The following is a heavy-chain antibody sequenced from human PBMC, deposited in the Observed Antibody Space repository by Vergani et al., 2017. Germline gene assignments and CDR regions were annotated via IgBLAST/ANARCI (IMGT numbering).Heavy chain of an antibody. CDR2: IYRTGRT. J-gene: IGHJ4*02. CDR3: ARRSGIVYDIFSGTQYFFDF. D-gene: IGHD3-9*01. V-gene: IGHV4-38-2*01. CDR1: GYSIDNGYY. Sequence: QVQLQESGPGLVKPSETLSLTCAVSGYSIDNGYYWDWIRQPPGKGLEWIGSIYRTGRTHFNPSLQSRVTISVDTSNNHFSLRLNSLTAADTAVYYCARRSGIVYDIFSGTQYFFDFWCQGTLVTVSS.